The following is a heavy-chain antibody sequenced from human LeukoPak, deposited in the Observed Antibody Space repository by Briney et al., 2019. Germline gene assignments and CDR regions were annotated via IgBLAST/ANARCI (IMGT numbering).Heavy chain of an antibody. J-gene: IGHJ4*02. D-gene: IGHD6-13*01. CDR2: ISDSGGST. V-gene: IGHV3-23*01. Sequence: PGRSLRLSCAASGFTFSIYAMNWVRQAPGKGLEWVSAISDSGGSTYYADSVKGRFTISRDNSKNTLYLQMNSLRAEDTAVYYCAKGALYSSNSYDFDYWGQGTLVTVSS. CDR1: GFTFSIYA. CDR3: AKGALYSSNSYDFDY.